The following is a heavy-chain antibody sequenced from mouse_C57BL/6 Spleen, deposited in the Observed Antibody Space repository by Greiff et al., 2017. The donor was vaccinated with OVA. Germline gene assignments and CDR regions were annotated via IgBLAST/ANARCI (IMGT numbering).Heavy chain of an antibody. V-gene: IGHV1-18*01. CDR1: GYTFTDYN. Sequence: EVKLQESGPELVKPGASVKIPCKASGYTFTDYNMDWVKQSHGKSLEWIGDINPNNGGTIYNQKFKGKATLTVDKSSSTAYMELRSLTSEDTAVYYCARRTYNWDVFAYWGQGTLVTVSA. CDR2: INPNNGGT. D-gene: IGHD4-1*02. J-gene: IGHJ3*01. CDR3: ARRTYNWDVFAY.